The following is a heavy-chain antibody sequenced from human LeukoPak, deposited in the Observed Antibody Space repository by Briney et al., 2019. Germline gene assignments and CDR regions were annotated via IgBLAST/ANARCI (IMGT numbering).Heavy chain of an antibody. CDR2: GSAIVGTG. CDR1: GGTFSSYA. CDR3: ASKLAARPLGDAFDI. V-gene: IGHV1-69*05. D-gene: IGHD6-6*01. Sequence: ASEKVSCKASGGTFSSYAISWVRQAPGQGLEWTGGGSAIVGTGNYAQKFQGRVTITTDESTSTAYMELSSLRPEHTAVYYCASKLAARPLGDAFDIWGQGPMVTVSS. J-gene: IGHJ3*02.